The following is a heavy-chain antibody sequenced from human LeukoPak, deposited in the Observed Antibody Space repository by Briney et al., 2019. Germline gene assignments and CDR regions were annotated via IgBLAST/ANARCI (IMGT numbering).Heavy chain of an antibody. J-gene: IGHJ1*01. D-gene: IGHD6-19*01. Sequence: SETLSLTCTVSGGSIRSYYWSWIRQPPGKGLEWIGEINHSGSTNYNPSLKSRVTISVDTSKNQFSLKLSSVTAADTAVYYCARRIAVAGRSAYFQHWGQGTLVTVSS. CDR3: ARRIAVAGRSAYFQH. CDR1: GGSIRSYY. CDR2: INHSGST. V-gene: IGHV4-34*01.